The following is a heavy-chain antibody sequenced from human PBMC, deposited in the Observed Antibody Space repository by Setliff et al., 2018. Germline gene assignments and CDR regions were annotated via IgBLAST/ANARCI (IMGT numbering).Heavy chain of an antibody. V-gene: IGHV4-34*01. CDR3: ARTSTGRYFDL. Sequence: SETLSLTCAVYSGSFSGYYWSWIRQPPGKGLEWIGEINHSGNTNYNPSLKSRVTISVDTSKNQISLKLSSVTAADTAVYYCARTSTGRYFDLWGRGTLVTVSS. CDR1: SGSFSGYY. D-gene: IGHD2-2*01. J-gene: IGHJ2*01. CDR2: INHSGNT.